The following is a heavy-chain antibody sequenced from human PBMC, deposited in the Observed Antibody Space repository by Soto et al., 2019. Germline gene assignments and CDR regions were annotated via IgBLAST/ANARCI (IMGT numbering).Heavy chain of an antibody. CDR1: GYTFTGYY. V-gene: IGHV1-2*02. CDR2: INPNSGGT. D-gene: IGHD6-6*01. J-gene: IGHJ5*02. Sequence: GASVKVSCKASGYTFTGYYMHWVRQAPGQGLEWMGWINPNSGGTNYAQKFQGRVTMTRDTSISTAYMELSRLRSDDTAVYYCARQKGPRRDSSSSNWLDPWGQGTLVTVYS. CDR3: ARQKGPRRDSSSSNWLDP.